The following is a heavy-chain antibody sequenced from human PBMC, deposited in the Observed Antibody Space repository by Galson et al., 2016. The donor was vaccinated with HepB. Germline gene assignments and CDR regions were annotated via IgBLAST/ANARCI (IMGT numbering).Heavy chain of an antibody. CDR1: GFTFSSYW. V-gene: IGHV3-74*01. CDR3: ARDKVGGYQLLRRVRYDYYGMDV. Sequence: SLRLSCAASGFTFSSYWMHWVRQAPGKGLVWVSRINSDGSSPSYADSVKGRFTTSRDNAKNTLYLQMNSLRAEDTAVYYCARDKVGGYQLLRRVRYDYYGMDVWGKGTTVTVSS. D-gene: IGHD2-2*01. J-gene: IGHJ6*04. CDR2: INSDGSSP.